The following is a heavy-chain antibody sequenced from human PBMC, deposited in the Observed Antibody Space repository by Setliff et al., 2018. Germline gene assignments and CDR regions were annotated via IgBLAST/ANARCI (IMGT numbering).Heavy chain of an antibody. CDR1: GYTFTNYG. J-gene: IGHJ4*02. Sequence: ASVKVSCKTSGYTFTNYGITWVRQAPGQGLEWMGWINNYSFKTNYPQKFLGRVTVTTDTSTGTAYMELGSLTSDDTAIYYRARINFYVSSGYYYAPDYWGPGTLVTVSS. CDR2: INNYSFKT. CDR3: ARINFYVSSGYYYAPDY. D-gene: IGHD3-22*01. V-gene: IGHV1-18*01.